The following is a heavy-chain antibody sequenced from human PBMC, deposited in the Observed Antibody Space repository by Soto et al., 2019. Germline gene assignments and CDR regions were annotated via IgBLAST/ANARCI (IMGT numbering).Heavy chain of an antibody. V-gene: IGHV3-21*01. CDR2: ISSSSSYI. Sequence: GGSLRLSCAASGFTFSSYSMNWVRQAPGKGLEWVSSISSSSSYIYYADSVKGRFTISRDNAKNSLYLQMNSLRAEDTAVYYCARDRLIYGMDVWGQGTTVTVSS. CDR1: GFTFSSYS. CDR3: ARDRLIYGMDV. D-gene: IGHD3-16*01. J-gene: IGHJ6*02.